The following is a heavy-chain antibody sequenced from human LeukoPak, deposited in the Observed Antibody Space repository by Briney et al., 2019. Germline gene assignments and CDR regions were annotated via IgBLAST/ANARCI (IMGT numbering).Heavy chain of an antibody. CDR1: GFTFGDYA. CDR3: TRLRPYYYDSSGSFDY. CDR2: IRGKAYGGTT. J-gene: IGHJ4*02. V-gene: IGHV3-49*04. Sequence: GGSLRLSCTASGFTFGDYAMSWVRQAPGKGLEWVGFIRGKAYGGTTEYAASVKGRFTISRDDSKSIAYLQMNSLKTEDTAVYYCTRLRPYYYDSSGSFDYWGQGTLVTVSS. D-gene: IGHD3-22*01.